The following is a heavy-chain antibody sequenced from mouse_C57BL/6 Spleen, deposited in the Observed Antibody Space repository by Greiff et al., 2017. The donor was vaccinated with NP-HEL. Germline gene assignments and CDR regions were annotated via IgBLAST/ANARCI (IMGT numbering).Heavy chain of an antibody. J-gene: IGHJ3*01. CDR3: TAGNYYGSSPFAY. CDR2: IDPENGDT. Sequence: VQLQQSGAELVRPGASVKLSCTASGFNFKDDYMHWVKQRPEQGLEWIGWIDPENGDTEYASKFQGKATITADTSSNTAYLQLSSLTSEDTAVYYCTAGNYYGSSPFAYWGQGTLVTVSA. D-gene: IGHD1-1*01. V-gene: IGHV14-4*01. CDR1: GFNFKDDY.